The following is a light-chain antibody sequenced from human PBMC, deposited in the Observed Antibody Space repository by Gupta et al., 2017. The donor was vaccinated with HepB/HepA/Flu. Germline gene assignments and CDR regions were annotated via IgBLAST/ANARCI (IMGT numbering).Light chain of an antibody. CDR1: NIGSKS. CDR3: QVWDSTTDRVV. J-gene: IGLJ2*01. CDR2: DDS. V-gene: IGLV3-21*03. Sequence: SYVLTPPPSVSVAPGKTARITCEGNNIGSKSVHWYQQKPGQAPVLVVYDDSDRPSGIPERFSGSNSGKKANLTISRVEAGDEADYYCQVWDSTTDRVVFGGGTKLTGL.